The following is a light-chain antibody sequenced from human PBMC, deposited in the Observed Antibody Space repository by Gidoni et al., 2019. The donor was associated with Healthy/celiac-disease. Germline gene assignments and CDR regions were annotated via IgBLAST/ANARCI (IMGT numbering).Light chain of an antibody. Sequence: EIVLTQSPGTLSLSPGERATLSCRASQSVRSSYLAWYQQKPGQAPRLLIYGASSRATGTPDRFSGSGSGTDFTLTIRRLEPEDFAVYYCQQYGSSPITFGQGTRLEIK. CDR1: QSVRSSY. V-gene: IGKV3-20*01. CDR2: GAS. J-gene: IGKJ5*01. CDR3: QQYGSSPIT.